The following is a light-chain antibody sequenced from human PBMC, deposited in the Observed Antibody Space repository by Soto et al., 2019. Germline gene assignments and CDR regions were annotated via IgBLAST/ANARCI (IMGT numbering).Light chain of an antibody. CDR2: AAS. J-gene: IGKJ2*01. CDR1: QSISNY. V-gene: IGKV1-39*01. CDR3: HQSYSFPPT. Sequence: DIQMTQSPSSLSASVGDSVTITCRASQSISNYVNWYQHKLGKAPTLLIYAASVLQSGAPSKFSGSGSWTYFSLTMTSLPPEDVEVYYCHQSYSFPPTFGQGTKLDI.